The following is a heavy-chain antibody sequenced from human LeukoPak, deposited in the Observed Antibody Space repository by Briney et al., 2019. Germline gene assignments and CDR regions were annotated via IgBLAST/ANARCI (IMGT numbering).Heavy chain of an antibody. Sequence: SETLSLTCTVSGGSIGSYYWSWIRQPPGKGLEWIGNIYYSGSTNNNPSLKSRVTISVDTSKNQFSLKLSSVTAADTAVYYCARLGYSSGLNYWGQGTLVTVSS. J-gene: IGHJ4*02. V-gene: IGHV4-59*08. CDR1: GGSIGSYY. CDR2: IYYSGST. D-gene: IGHD5-18*01. CDR3: ARLGYSSGLNY.